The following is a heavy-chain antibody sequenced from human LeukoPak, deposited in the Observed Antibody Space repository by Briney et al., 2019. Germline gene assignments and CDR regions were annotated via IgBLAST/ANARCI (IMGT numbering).Heavy chain of an antibody. J-gene: IGHJ3*02. CDR2: IRYDGSNK. CDR3: ARGPYYDILTGYVGAFDI. CDR1: GFTFSSYG. Sequence: GESLRLSCAASGFTFSSYGMHWVRQAPGKGLEWVAFIRYDGSNKYYADSVKGRFTISRDNSKNTLYLQMNSLRAEDTAVYYCARGPYYDILTGYVGAFDIWGQGTMVTVSS. D-gene: IGHD3-9*01. V-gene: IGHV3-30*02.